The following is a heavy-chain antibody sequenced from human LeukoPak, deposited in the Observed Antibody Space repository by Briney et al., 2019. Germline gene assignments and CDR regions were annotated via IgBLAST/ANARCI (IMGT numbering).Heavy chain of an antibody. CDR3: ARGPRNDP. CDR2: VNPNSGDT. CDR1: GYSFNIYE. Sequence: ASVKVSCKTSGYSFNIYEINWVRQATGQGLEWMGWVNPNSGDTDYAQKFQGRLTMTRNTSISTAYMELSSLRSDDTAVYFCARGPRNDPWGQGTLVTVSS. J-gene: IGHJ5*02. V-gene: IGHV1-8*01. D-gene: IGHD1-14*01.